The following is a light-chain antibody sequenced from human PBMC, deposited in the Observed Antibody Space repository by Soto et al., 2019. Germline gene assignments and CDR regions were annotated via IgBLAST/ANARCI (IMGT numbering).Light chain of an antibody. CDR2: KAS. J-gene: IGKJ2*01. CDR3: QQYNSYSPGYT. V-gene: IGKV1-5*03. Sequence: DIQMTQSPSTLSASVGDRVTITCRASQSISSWLAWYQQKPGKAPNLLIYKASRLESGVPSRFSGSGSGTEFTLTISSLQPDDFATYYCQQYNSYSPGYTFGQGTKLEIK. CDR1: QSISSW.